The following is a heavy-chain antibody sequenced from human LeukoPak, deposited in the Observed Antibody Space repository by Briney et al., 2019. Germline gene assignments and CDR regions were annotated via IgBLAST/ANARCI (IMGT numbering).Heavy chain of an antibody. Sequence: GGSLRLSCAASGFTFSVYSMNWVRQAPGKGLEWVSSISSASNYIYYADSVKGRFTISRDNAKNTLYLQMNSLRADDTAVYYCARVEKKLIVGSTNHWFDPWGQGTLVTVSS. CDR3: ARVEKKLIVGSTNHWFDP. CDR2: ISSASNYI. V-gene: IGHV3-21*01. J-gene: IGHJ5*02. CDR1: GFTFSVYS. D-gene: IGHD1-26*01.